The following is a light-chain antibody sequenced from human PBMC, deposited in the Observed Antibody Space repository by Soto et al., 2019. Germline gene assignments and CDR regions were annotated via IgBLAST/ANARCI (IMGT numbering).Light chain of an antibody. CDR2: AAS. V-gene: IGKV1-39*01. Sequence: DIQMTQSPSSLSPSAGDRVPITCRASQNIFNYLNWYQQKPGKAPNLLIYAASNLQSGVPSRFSGSGSGTDFTLTISSLQPEDFATYYCQQSYSTPPGTFGQGTKVDIK. J-gene: IGKJ1*01. CDR3: QQSYSTPPGT. CDR1: QNIFNY.